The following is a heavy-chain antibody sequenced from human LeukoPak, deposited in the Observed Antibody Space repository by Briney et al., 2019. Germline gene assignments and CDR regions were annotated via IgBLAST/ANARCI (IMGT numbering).Heavy chain of an antibody. V-gene: IGHV4-59*01. Sequence: SETLSLTCTVSGGSSSSYYWSWIRQPPGKGLEWIGYIYYSGSTNYNPSLKSRVTILVDTSKNQFSPRLSSVTAADTAVYYCARSGGDRVEMPTIIDYWGQGTLVTVSS. CDR1: GGSSSSYY. CDR2: IYYSGST. CDR3: ARSGGDRVEMPTIIDY. J-gene: IGHJ4*02. D-gene: IGHD5-24*01.